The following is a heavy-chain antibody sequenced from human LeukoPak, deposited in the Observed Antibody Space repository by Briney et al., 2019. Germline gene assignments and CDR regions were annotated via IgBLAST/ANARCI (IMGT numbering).Heavy chain of an antibody. D-gene: IGHD4-23*01. CDR2: IRSKAYGGTT. Sequence: GSLRLSCTASGFTFGDYAMSWVRQAPGKGLEWVGFIRSKAYGGTTEYAASVKGRFTISRDDSKSIAYLQMNSLKTEDTAVYYCTRASTVVLTLPDAFDIWGQGTMVTVSS. V-gene: IGHV3-49*04. CDR3: TRASTVVLTLPDAFDI. J-gene: IGHJ3*02. CDR1: GFTFGDYA.